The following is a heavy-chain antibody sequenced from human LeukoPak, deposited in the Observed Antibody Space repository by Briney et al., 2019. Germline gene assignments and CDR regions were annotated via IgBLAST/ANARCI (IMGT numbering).Heavy chain of an antibody. J-gene: IGHJ5*02. V-gene: IGHV4-34*01. D-gene: IGHD3-3*01. Sequence: SETLSLTCAVYGGSFSGYYWSWIRQPPGKGLEWIGEINHSGSTNYNPSLKSRVTISVDTSKSQFSLKLSSVTAADTAVYYCARAVPYYDFWSGYYLNWFDPWGQGTLVTVSS. CDR2: INHSGST. CDR1: GGSFSGYY. CDR3: ARAVPYYDFWSGYYLNWFDP.